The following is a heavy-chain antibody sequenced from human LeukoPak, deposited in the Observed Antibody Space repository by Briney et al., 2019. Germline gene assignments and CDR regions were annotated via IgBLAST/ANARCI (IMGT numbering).Heavy chain of an antibody. V-gene: IGHV1-18*01. CDR1: GYTFTSYG. CDR2: ISAYNGNT. Sequence: ASVKVSCKASGYTFTSYGISWVRQAPGQPLEWMGWISAYNGNTNYAQKLQGRVTMTTDTSTSTAYMELRSLRSDDTAVYYCARDPRRLLLWFGESYFDYWGQGTLVTVSS. J-gene: IGHJ4*02. D-gene: IGHD3-10*01. CDR3: ARDPRRLLLWFGESYFDY.